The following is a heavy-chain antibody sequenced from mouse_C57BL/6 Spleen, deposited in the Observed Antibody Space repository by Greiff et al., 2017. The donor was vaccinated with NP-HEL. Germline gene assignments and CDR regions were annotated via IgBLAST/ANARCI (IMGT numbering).Heavy chain of an antibody. CDR2: IYPGSGST. D-gene: IGHD1-1*01. V-gene: IGHV1-55*01. CDR3: ATGGFTTVVAEDY. J-gene: IGHJ2*01. Sequence: VKLQQPGAELVKPGASVKMSCKASGYTFTSYWITWVKQRPGQGLEWIGDIYPGSGSTNYNEKFKSKATLTVDTSSSTAYMQLSSLTSEDSAVYYCATGGFTTVVAEDYWGQGTTLTASS. CDR1: GYTFTSYW.